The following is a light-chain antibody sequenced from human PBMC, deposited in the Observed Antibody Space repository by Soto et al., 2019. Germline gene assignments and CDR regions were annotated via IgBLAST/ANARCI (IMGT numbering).Light chain of an antibody. CDR3: QSYYSSLSGYV. V-gene: IGLV1-40*01. Sequence: QSVLAQPPSVSGAPGQRVTISCTGSSSNIGAGYDVHWYQQLPGTAPKLLIYGNSNRPSGVPDRFSGSKSGTSASPAITGLQAEDEADYYCQSYYSSLSGYVFRTGTKVTV. CDR1: SSNIGAGYD. CDR2: GNS. J-gene: IGLJ1*01.